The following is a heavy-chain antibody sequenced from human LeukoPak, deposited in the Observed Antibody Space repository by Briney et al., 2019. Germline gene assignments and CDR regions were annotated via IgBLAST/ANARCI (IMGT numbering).Heavy chain of an antibody. CDR2: ISYDGSNK. CDR1: GFTFSSYG. Sequence: SGGSLRLSCAASGFTFSSYGMHWVRQAPGKGLEWVAVISYDGSNKYYADSVKGRFTISRDNSKNTLYLQMNSLKTEDTAVYYCTRVEVGATWAEGSLDYWGQGTLVTVSS. J-gene: IGHJ4*02. CDR3: TRVEVGATWAEGSLDY. V-gene: IGHV3-30*03. D-gene: IGHD1-26*01.